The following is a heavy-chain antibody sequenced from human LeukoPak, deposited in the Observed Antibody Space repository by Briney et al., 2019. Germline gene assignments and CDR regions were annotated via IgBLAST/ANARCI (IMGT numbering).Heavy chain of an antibody. CDR1: GFTFRSYG. CDR3: AKDPGPRYYDYVWGSYRYGGFDY. J-gene: IGHJ4*02. V-gene: IGHV3-23*01. CDR2: ISGSGGST. D-gene: IGHD3-16*02. Sequence: GGSLRLSCAASGFTFRSYGMSWVRQAPGKGLEWVSAISGSGGSTSHADSVKGRFTTSRDNPKNTLYLQMNSLRDEDTAVYYCAKDPGPRYYDYVWGSYRYGGFDYWGQGTLVTVSS.